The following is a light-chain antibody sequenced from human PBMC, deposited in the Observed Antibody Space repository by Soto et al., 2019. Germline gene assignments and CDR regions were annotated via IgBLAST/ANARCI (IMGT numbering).Light chain of an antibody. J-gene: IGKJ1*01. V-gene: IGKV1-5*01. CDR3: QQYNRYSA. CDR2: DAS. CDR1: QSISSW. Sequence: DIQMTQSPATLSVSVGDRVTITCRASQSISSWLAWYQQKPGKAPKFLIYDASSLESGVPSRFSGSGSGTEFTLTISSLQPDDFATYYCQQYNRYSAFGQGTKVDIK.